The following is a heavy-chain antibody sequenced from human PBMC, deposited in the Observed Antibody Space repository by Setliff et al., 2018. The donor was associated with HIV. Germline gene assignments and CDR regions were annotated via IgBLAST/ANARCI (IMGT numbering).Heavy chain of an antibody. CDR1: RFIFSSYS. CDR2: ISSSTSYI. J-gene: IGHJ5*02. CDR3: ARGQIGYGDYDLNWFDP. Sequence: SLRLSCAASRFIFSSYSMNWVRQAPGKGLEWVSSISSSTSYIFYADSVKGRFTISRDNAKNSLYLQMDSLRAEDTAVYYCARGQIGYGDYDLNWFDPWGQGTLVTVSS. V-gene: IGHV3-21*01. D-gene: IGHD4-17*01.